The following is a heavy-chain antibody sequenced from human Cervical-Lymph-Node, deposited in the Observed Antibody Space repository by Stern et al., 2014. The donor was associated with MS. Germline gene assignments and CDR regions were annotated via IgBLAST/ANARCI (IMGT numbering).Heavy chain of an antibody. CDR2: IWYDGSNK. V-gene: IGHV3-33*01. CDR3: ARDRHDLGYCSGGSCYLPDY. Sequence: VPLVESGGGVVQPGRSLRLSCAASGFTFSSYGMHSVRQAPGKGLAWVAVIWYDGSNKYYADCVKGRFTISRDNSKNTLYLQMNSLRAEDTAVYYCARDRHDLGYCSGGSCYLPDYWGQGTLVTVSS. J-gene: IGHJ4*02. CDR1: GFTFSSYG. D-gene: IGHD2-15*01.